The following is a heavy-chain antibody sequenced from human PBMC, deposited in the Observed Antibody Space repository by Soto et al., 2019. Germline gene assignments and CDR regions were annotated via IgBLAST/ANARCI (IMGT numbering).Heavy chain of an antibody. D-gene: IGHD3-10*01. CDR1: GFTFSSYG. CDR3: AKDIKFPSSSFLGGSGSLPWWLSHDAFDI. J-gene: IGHJ3*02. Sequence: QVQLVESGGGVVQPGRSLRLSCAASGFTFSSYGMHWVRQAPGKGLEWVAVISYDGSNKYYADSVKGRFTISRDNSKHTLYLQMNILRAEDTAVYYCAKDIKFPSSSFLGGSGSLPWWLSHDAFDIWGQGTMVTVSS. V-gene: IGHV3-30*18. CDR2: ISYDGSNK.